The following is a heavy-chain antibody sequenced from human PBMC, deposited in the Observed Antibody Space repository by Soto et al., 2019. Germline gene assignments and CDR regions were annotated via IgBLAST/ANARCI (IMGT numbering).Heavy chain of an antibody. D-gene: IGHD2-2*01. CDR3: ARVYCSRNSCYDFFDY. CDR2: IYYSGST. V-gene: IGHV4-59*01. Sequence: SETLSLTCTVSGGSISSYYWSWIRQPPGKGLEWIGYIYYSGSTNYNPSLKSRVTISVDTSKNQFSLKLSSVTAADTAVYYCARVYCSRNSCYDFFDYWGQGTLVTV. CDR1: GGSISSYY. J-gene: IGHJ4*02.